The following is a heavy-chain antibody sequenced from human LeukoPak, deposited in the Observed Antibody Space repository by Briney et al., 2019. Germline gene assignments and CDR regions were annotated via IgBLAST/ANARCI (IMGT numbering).Heavy chain of an antibody. D-gene: IGHD2-15*01. CDR2: ISYDGSNK. Sequence: PERSLRLSCAASGFTFSSYAMHWVRQAPGKGLEWVAVISYDGSNKYYADSVKGRFTISRDNAKNSLYLQMNSLRAEDTAVYYCASLGGGNRDNYYYYGMDVWGQGTTVTVSS. J-gene: IGHJ6*02. V-gene: IGHV3-30-3*01. CDR3: ASLGGGNRDNYYYYGMDV. CDR1: GFTFSSYA.